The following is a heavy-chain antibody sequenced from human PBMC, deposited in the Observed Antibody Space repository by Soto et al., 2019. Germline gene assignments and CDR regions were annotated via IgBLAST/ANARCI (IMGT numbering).Heavy chain of an antibody. D-gene: IGHD2-2*01. Sequence: SETLSLTCAVYGGSFSGYYWSWIRQPPGKGLEWIGEINHSGSTNYNPSLKSRVTISVDTSKNQFSLKLSSVTAADTAVYYCARGHPAIGDYWGQGTLVTVSS. V-gene: IGHV4-34*01. CDR1: GGSFSGYY. CDR3: ARGHPAIGDY. J-gene: IGHJ4*02. CDR2: INHSGST.